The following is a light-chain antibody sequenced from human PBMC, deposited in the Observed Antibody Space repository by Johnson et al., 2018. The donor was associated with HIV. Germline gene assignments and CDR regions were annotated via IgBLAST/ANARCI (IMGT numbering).Light chain of an antibody. V-gene: IGLV1-51*02. CDR1: SSNIGKNH. CDR3: GTWDNSLRTAF. Sequence: QSVLTQPPSVSAAPGQKVTISCSGSSSNIGKNHVSWYQQFTGTAPKLLVYEDDKRPSDIPDRFSGSKSGTSATLGITGLQPGDEADYYCGTWDNSLRTAFFGTGTKVT. J-gene: IGLJ1*01. CDR2: EDD.